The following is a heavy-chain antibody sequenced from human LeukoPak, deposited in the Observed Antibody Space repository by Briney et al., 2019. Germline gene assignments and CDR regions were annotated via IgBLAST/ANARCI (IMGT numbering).Heavy chain of an antibody. V-gene: IGHV3-21*01. D-gene: IGHD6-19*01. J-gene: IGHJ4*02. CDR2: ISSSSYI. Sequence: GGSLRLSCAASGFTFSSYSMNWVRQAPGKGLEWVSSISSSSYIYYADSVKGRFTISRDNAKNSLYLQMNSLRAEDTAVYYCASDASSPLGSDYWGQGTLVTVSS. CDR3: ASDASSPLGSDY. CDR1: GFTFSSYS.